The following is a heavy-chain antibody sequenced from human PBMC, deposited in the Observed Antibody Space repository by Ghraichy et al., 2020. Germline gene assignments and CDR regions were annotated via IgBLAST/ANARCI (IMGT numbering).Heavy chain of an antibody. D-gene: IGHD4-23*01. V-gene: IGHV4-59*01. J-gene: IGHJ3*02. Sequence: SQTLSLTCTVSGGSISSYYWSWIRQPPGKGLEWIGYIYYSGSTNYNPSLKSRVTISVDTSKNQFSLKLSSVTAADTAVYYCARALGYYGGFGQDAHAFDIWGQGTMVTVSS. CDR2: IYYSGST. CDR1: GGSISSYY. CDR3: ARALGYYGGFGQDAHAFDI.